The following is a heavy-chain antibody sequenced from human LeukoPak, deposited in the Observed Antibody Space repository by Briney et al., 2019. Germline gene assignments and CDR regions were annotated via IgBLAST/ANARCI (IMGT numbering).Heavy chain of an antibody. CDR3: ARRAIAAAGRRLDY. CDR2: MNPNSGNT. Sequence: ASVKVSCKASGYTFTSHDISWVRQATGQGLEWMGWMNPNSGNTGYAQKFQGRVTITRNTSISTAYMELSSLRSEDTAVYYCARRAIAAAGRRLDYWGQGTLVTVSS. D-gene: IGHD6-13*01. V-gene: IGHV1-8*03. J-gene: IGHJ4*02. CDR1: GYTFTSHD.